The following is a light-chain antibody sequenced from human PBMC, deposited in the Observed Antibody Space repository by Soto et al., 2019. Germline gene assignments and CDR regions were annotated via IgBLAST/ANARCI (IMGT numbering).Light chain of an antibody. CDR2: GAS. V-gene: IGKV3-20*01. CDR1: QSINSRY. CDR3: HQFRSSPAFT. J-gene: IGKJ3*01. Sequence: EIVLTQSPGTLSLSPGERATLSCRASQSINSRYLAWYQQKPGQAPRLLIYGASSRAPGIPDTFSGSGSGTSFTLTISRLEPADFAVYYCHQFRSSPAFTFAPATNVDIK.